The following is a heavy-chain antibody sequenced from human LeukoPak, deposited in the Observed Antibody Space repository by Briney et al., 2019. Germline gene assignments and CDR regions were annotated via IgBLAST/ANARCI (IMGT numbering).Heavy chain of an antibody. J-gene: IGHJ5*02. CDR1: GFTFSSYW. V-gene: IGHV3-7*01. Sequence: GGSLRLSCAASGFTFSSYWMSWVRQAPGKGLEWVANIKQDGSEKYYVDSVKGRFTISIDNAKNSLYLQMNSLRAEDTAVYYCAGGGFYYYDSSGYYGFDPWGQGTLVTVSS. D-gene: IGHD3-22*01. CDR2: IKQDGSEK. CDR3: AGGGFYYYDSSGYYGFDP.